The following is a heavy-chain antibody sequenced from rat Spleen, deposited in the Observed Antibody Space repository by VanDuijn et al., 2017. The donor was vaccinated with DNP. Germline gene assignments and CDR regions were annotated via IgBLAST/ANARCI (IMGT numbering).Heavy chain of an antibody. CDR3: TRDGSPYYSSYMDVMDA. CDR1: GFSLTNYG. CDR2: IWGDGST. D-gene: IGHD1-2*01. V-gene: IGHV2S75*01. J-gene: IGHJ4*01. Sequence: QVQLKESGPVLVQASETLSLTCTVSGFSLTNYGVIWVRQSPGKGLEWMGVIWGDGSTAYNSALKSRLSISRDTSKSQVFLKMNSLQTEDTAIYYCTRDGSPYYSSYMDVMDAWGQGASVTVSS.